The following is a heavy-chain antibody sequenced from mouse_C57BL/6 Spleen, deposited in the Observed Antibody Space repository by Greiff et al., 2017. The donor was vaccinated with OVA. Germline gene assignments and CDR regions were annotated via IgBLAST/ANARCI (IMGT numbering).Heavy chain of an antibody. V-gene: IGHV2-2*01. CDR3: ARNAATDGDYYAMDY. D-gene: IGHD1-2*01. CDR1: GFSLTSYG. Sequence: VQGVESGPGLVQPSQSLSITCTVSGFSLTSYGVHWVRQSPGKGLEWLGVIWSGGSTDYNAAFISRLSISKDNSKSQVFFKMNSLQADDTAIYYCARNAATDGDYYAMDYWGQGTSVTVSS. J-gene: IGHJ4*01. CDR2: IWSGGST.